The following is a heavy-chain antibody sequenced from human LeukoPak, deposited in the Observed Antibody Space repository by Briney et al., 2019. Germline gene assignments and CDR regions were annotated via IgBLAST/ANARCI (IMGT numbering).Heavy chain of an antibody. V-gene: IGHV4-4*09. CDR3: ARTDFWSGYYTL. J-gene: IGHJ4*02. CDR1: GGSINSYY. CDR2: IYTSGST. D-gene: IGHD3-3*01. Sequence: SETLSRTCTVYGGSINSYYWSWLRPPPGKGLEWIGYIYTSGSTNYNPSLKSRVTISVDTSKNQFSLKLSSVTAADTAVYYCARTDFWSGYYTLWGQGTLVTVSS.